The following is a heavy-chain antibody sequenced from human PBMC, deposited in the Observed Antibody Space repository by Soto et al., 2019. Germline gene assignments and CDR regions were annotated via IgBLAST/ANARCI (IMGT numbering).Heavy chain of an antibody. CDR3: AREMSIAALAAFDY. D-gene: IGHD6-6*01. CDR2: IIPIFGTA. Sequence: GASVKVTCKASVGTFSSYAISCVRQAPGQGLEWMGGIIPIFGTANYAQKFQGRVTITADESTSTAYMELSSLRSEDTAVYYCAREMSIAALAAFDYWGQGTLVTVSS. CDR1: VGTFSSYA. J-gene: IGHJ4*02. V-gene: IGHV1-69*13.